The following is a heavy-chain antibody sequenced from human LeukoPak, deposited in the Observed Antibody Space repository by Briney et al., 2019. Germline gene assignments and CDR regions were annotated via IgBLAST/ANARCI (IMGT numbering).Heavy chain of an antibody. CDR3: AREYYMDV. J-gene: IGHJ6*03. Sequence: LEWMGGIIPIFGTSNYAQKFQGRVTITTDESTSTAYMELSSLRSEDTAVYYCAREYYMDVWGKGTTVTVSS. CDR2: IIPIFGTS. V-gene: IGHV1-69*05.